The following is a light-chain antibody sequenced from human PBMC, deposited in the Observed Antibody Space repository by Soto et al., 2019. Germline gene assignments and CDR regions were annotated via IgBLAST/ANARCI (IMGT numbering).Light chain of an antibody. Sequence: IPMTQFPSILSAAVGDRVTITCRASQSISSWLAWYQQTAGKPHNLLIHKASHLESGGPSRFSGSGSGTEFTLTISSLQPGDFATYYCQHYNSYPWTFGQGTKV. CDR1: QSISSW. V-gene: IGKV1-5*03. CDR2: KAS. J-gene: IGKJ1*01. CDR3: QHYNSYPWT.